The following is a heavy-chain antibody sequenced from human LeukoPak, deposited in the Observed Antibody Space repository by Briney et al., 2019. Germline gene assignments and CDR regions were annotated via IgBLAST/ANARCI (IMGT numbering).Heavy chain of an antibody. Sequence: SQTLSLTCTVSGGSISSGDYYWSWIRQPPGKGLEWIGYIYYSGSTNYNPSLKSRVTISVDTSKNQFSLKLSSVTAADTAVYYCARDFYGSGSPTPGYWGQGTLVTVSS. CDR1: GGSISSGDYY. V-gene: IGHV4-61*08. CDR2: IYYSGST. J-gene: IGHJ4*02. D-gene: IGHD3-10*01. CDR3: ARDFYGSGSPTPGY.